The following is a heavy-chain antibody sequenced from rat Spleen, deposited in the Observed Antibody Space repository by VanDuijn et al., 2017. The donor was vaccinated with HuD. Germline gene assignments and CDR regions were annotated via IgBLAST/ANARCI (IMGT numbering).Heavy chain of an antibody. V-gene: IGHV2-19*01. J-gene: IGHJ2*01. CDR3: ARGALFDY. Sequence: QVQLKESGPGLVQPSQTLSLTCTVSGFSLMDYSVHWVRQPPGKSLEWMGRIQSGGSTDHNSALKSRLSISRDTSKSQVFLKMNSLQTEDTAMYFCARGALFDYWGQGVMVTVSS. CDR1: GFSLMDYS. CDR2: IQSGGST.